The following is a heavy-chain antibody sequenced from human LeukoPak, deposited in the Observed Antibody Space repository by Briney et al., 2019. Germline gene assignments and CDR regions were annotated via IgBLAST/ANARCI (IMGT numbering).Heavy chain of an antibody. Sequence: KPSETLSLTCTVSGGSISSSSYYWGWIRQPPGKGLEWIGSIYYSGSTYYNPSLKSRVTISVDTSKNQFSLKLSSVTAADTAVYYCARVTYSGSYFSVFDYWGQGTLVTVSS. V-gene: IGHV4-39*07. D-gene: IGHD1-26*01. CDR1: GGSISSSSYY. J-gene: IGHJ4*02. CDR2: IYYSGST. CDR3: ARVTYSGSYFSVFDY.